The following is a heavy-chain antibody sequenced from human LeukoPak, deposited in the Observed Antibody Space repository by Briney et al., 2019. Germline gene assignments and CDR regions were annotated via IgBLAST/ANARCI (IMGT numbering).Heavy chain of an antibody. CDR1: GYSISSGYD. CDR3: ARLPNSSSGYFFYYYYYMDV. CDR2: FYHSGST. V-gene: IGHV4-38-2*02. J-gene: IGHJ6*03. Sequence: PSETLSLTCTVSGYSISSGYDWGWIRQPPGQGLEWSGSFYHSGSTYYNPSLKSRVTISLDTSTNQFSLKLSCVTAADTAVYYCARLPNSSSGYFFYYYYYMDVWGKGTTVTVSS. D-gene: IGHD3-22*01.